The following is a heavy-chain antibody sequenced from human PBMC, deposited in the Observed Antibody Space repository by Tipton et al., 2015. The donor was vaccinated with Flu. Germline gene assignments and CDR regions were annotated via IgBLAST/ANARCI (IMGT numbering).Heavy chain of an antibody. CDR1: GDSMNSFY. J-gene: IGHJ4*02. D-gene: IGHD2-15*01. V-gene: IGHV4-4*07. CDR2: MYASGST. CDR3: ARDEDTSLGTH. Sequence: TLSLTCTVSGDSMNSFYWSWIRQPAGKGLEWIGRMYASGSTKYNPSLKSRVTMSVDTSKNQLSLKLTSVTAADTAVYYCARDEDTSLGTHWGQGTLVTVSS.